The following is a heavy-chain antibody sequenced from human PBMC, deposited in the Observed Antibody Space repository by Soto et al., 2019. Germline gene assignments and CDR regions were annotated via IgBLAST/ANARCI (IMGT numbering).Heavy chain of an antibody. Sequence: GASVKVSCKASGYTFTSYGISWVRQAPGQGLEWMGWISAYNGNTNYAQKLQGRVTMTTDTSTSTAYMELRSLRSDDTAVYYCAREAALEVDGTYYYYGMDVWGQGTTVTVSS. D-gene: IGHD6-19*01. J-gene: IGHJ6*02. CDR1: GYTFTSYG. V-gene: IGHV1-18*01. CDR3: AREAALEVDGTYYYYGMDV. CDR2: ISAYNGNT.